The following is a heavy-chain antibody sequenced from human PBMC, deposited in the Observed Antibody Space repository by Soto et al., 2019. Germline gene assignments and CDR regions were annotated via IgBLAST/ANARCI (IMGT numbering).Heavy chain of an antibody. D-gene: IGHD3-3*01. J-gene: IGHJ4*02. CDR3: ARVIPETYYDFWIGYYLFDY. Sequence: EVQLGESGGGLVKPGGSLRLSCESSGFTFSSYSMNWVRQAPGKGLEWVSSISSSSSYIYYADSVKGRFTISRDNAKNSLYLPMNSLIAEDTVVYYCARVIPETYYDFWIGYYLFDYWGQGTLVTVSS. CDR2: ISSSSSYI. V-gene: IGHV3-21*01. CDR1: GFTFSSYS.